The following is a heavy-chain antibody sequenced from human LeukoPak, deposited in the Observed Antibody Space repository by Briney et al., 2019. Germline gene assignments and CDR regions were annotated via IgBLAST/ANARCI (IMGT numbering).Heavy chain of an antibody. V-gene: IGHV3-23*01. CDR2: ISGSGGST. D-gene: IGHD3-10*01. CDR1: GFTFSSYA. CDR3: AKDRVVTYYYGSGSYLS. Sequence: GGSLRLSCAASGFTFSSYAMSWVRQAPGKGLEWVLAISGSGGSTYYADSVKGRFTISRDNSKNTLYLQMNSLRAEDTAVYYCAKDRVVTYYYGSGSYLSWGQGTLVTVSS. J-gene: IGHJ4*02.